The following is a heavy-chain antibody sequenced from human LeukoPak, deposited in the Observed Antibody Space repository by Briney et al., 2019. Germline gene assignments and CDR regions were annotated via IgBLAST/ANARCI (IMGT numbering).Heavy chain of an antibody. Sequence: PSETLSLTCAVSGGSITYYYWNWIRQPPGKGLEWIGYIHNSGSTSYNSSLKSRVTISADMSKNQVSLKLTSVTAADTAVYYCASCIAGANWFDPWGQGTLVTVSS. CDR3: ASCIAGANWFDP. V-gene: IGHV4-59*01. J-gene: IGHJ5*02. CDR2: IHNSGST. D-gene: IGHD1-26*01. CDR1: GGSITYYY.